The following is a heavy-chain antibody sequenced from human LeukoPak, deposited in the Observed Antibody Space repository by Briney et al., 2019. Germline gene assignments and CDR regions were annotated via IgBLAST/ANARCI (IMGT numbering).Heavy chain of an antibody. CDR1: GFTFSNHA. J-gene: IGHJ6*03. CDR3: AKDPTYYYYYMDV. V-gene: IGHV3-23*01. Sequence: GGSMRLSCAASGFTFSNHAMSWVRQAPGKGLEWVSAISGSGDSTYYADSVKGRFTISRDQSKNTLYLQMNSLRAEDTAVYYCAKDPTYYYYYMDVWGKGTTVTVSS. CDR2: ISGSGDST.